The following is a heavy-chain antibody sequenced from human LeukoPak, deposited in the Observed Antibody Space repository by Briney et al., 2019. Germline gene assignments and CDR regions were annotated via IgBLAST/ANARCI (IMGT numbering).Heavy chain of an antibody. J-gene: IGHJ3*02. D-gene: IGHD3-22*01. Sequence: NTSETLSLTCAVYGGSFSGYYWSWIRQPPGKGLEWIGYIYYSGSTNYNPSLKSRVTISVDTSKNQFSLKLSSVTAADTAVYYCASTLVTTNDAFDIWGQGAMVTVSS. CDR1: GGSFSGYY. CDR3: ASTLVTTNDAFDI. CDR2: IYYSGST. V-gene: IGHV4-59*08.